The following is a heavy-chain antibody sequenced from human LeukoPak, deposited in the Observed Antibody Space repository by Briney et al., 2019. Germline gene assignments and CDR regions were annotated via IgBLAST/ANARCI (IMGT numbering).Heavy chain of an antibody. J-gene: IGHJ3*02. CDR2: INHSGST. V-gene: IGHV4-34*01. Sequence: SETLSLTCAVYGGSFSGYYWRWIRQPPGKGLEWIGEINHSGSTNYNPSLKSRVTISVDTSKNQFSLKLSSVTAADTAVYYCASKTTVVTPQNAFDIWGQGTMVTVSS. CDR1: GGSFSGYY. CDR3: ASKTTVVTPQNAFDI. D-gene: IGHD4-23*01.